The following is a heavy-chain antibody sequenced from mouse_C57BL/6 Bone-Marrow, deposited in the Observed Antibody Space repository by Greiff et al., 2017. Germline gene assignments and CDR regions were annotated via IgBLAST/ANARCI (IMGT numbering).Heavy chain of an antibody. V-gene: IGHV5-4*01. Sequence: EVTLVEPGGGLLKPGGSLKLSCAASGFTFSSYAMSWVRQTPAKRLEWVANISAAGSSTYSPDNVKVRFTISRDNAKNNLYLQMSHLNSEDTAMYYCARDAVVAPTEYFDVWGTGTTVTVSS. CDR2: ISAAGSST. CDR3: ARDAVVAPTEYFDV. CDR1: GFTFSSYA. J-gene: IGHJ1*03. D-gene: IGHD1-1*01.